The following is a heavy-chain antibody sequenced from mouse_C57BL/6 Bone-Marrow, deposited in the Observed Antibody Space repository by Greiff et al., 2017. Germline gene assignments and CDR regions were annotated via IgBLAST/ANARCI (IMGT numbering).Heavy chain of an antibody. CDR3: ARWERWLLRFAY. CDR1: GYTFTGYW. J-gene: IGHJ3*01. D-gene: IGHD2-3*01. CDR2: LLPGSGST. V-gene: IGHV1-9*01. Sequence: VQLQQSGAELMKPGASVKLSCKATGYTFTGYWIAWVTPRPGHGLEWIGELLPGSGSTNYNEKFKGKATFTADTSSNTAYMQLSSLTTEDSAIYDCARWERWLLRFAYWGQGTLVTVSA.